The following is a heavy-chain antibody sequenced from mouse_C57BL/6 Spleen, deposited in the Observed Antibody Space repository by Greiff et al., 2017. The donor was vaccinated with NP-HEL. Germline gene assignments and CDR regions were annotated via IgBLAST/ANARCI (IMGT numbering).Heavy chain of an antibody. CDR2: IDPSDSYT. V-gene: IGHV1-69*01. Sequence: VQLQQPGAELVMPGASVKLSCKASGYTFTSYWMHWVKQRPGQGLEWIGEIDPSDSYTNYNQKFKGKSTLTVDKSSSTAYMQLSSLTSEDSAVYYCARRGEGYFDVWGTGTTVTVSS. CDR1: GYTFTSYW. J-gene: IGHJ1*03. CDR3: ARRGEGYFDV.